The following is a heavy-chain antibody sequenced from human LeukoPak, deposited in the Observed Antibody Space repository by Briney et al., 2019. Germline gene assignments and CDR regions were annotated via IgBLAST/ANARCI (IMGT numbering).Heavy chain of an antibody. Sequence: GGSLRLSCAASGFTFDDYAMHWVRQPPGKGLEWVSGISWNSGSIGYADSVKGRFTISRDNAKNSLYLRMNSLRAEDMALYYCAKVRNYDFWSGFLFGGQGTLVTVSS. D-gene: IGHD3-3*01. CDR3: AKVRNYDFWSGFLF. V-gene: IGHV3-9*03. CDR1: GFTFDDYA. CDR2: ISWNSGSI. J-gene: IGHJ4*02.